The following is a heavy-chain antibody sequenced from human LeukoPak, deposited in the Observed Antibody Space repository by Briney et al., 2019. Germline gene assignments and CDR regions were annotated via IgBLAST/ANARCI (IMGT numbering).Heavy chain of an antibody. J-gene: IGHJ6*02. V-gene: IGHV3-30*18. Sequence: GGSLRLSCAASGFTFSSYGMHWVRQAPGKGLEGVAVISYDGSNKYYADSVKGRFTISRDNSKNTLYLQMNSLRAEDTAVYYCAKGGATLNFDGMDVWGQGTTVTVSS. CDR3: AKGGATLNFDGMDV. CDR2: ISYDGSNK. D-gene: IGHD5-12*01. CDR1: GFTFSSYG.